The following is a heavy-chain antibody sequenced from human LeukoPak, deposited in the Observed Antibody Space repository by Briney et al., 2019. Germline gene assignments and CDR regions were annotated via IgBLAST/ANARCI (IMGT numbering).Heavy chain of an antibody. D-gene: IGHD4-17*01. Sequence: GGSLRLSCAASGFTFSGSAMHWVRQASGKGLEWVGRIRSKANSYATAYAASVKGRFTTSRDDSKNTAYLQMNSLKTEDTAVYYCTRGPYGDYDQNFDYWGQGTLVTVSS. CDR2: IRSKANSYAT. J-gene: IGHJ4*02. CDR1: GFTFSGSA. V-gene: IGHV3-73*01. CDR3: TRGPYGDYDQNFDY.